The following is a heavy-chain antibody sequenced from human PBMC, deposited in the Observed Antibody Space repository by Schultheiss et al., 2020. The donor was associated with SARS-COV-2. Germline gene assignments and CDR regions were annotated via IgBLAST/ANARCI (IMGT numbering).Heavy chain of an antibody. Sequence: GGSLRLSCAASGFTFSDYYMSWIRQAPGKGLEWVSYISSSSSYIYYADSVKGRFTISRDNAKNSLYLQMNSLRAEDTAVHYCARTEAGTYFDYWGQGTLVTVSS. CDR2: ISSSSSYI. D-gene: IGHD6-13*01. V-gene: IGHV3-11*03. J-gene: IGHJ4*02. CDR1: GFTFSDYY. CDR3: ARTEAGTYFDY.